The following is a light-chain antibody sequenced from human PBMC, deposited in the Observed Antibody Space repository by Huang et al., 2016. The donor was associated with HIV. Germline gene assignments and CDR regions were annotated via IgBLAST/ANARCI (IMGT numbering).Light chain of an antibody. CDR2: SAS. CDR3: RQSYTIPRT. CDR1: QSVNNF. Sequence: DIQMTQSPSTLSASIGDRVTITCRASQSVNNFLNWYQMTPGKAPKLLIYSASRLRSGVPSRFSGSASETEFTLSSSSLQPEDFATYYCRQSYTIPRTFGQGTKVDIK. V-gene: IGKV1-39*01. J-gene: IGKJ2*01.